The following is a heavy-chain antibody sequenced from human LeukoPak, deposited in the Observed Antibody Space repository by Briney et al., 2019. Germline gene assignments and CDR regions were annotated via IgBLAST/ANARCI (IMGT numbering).Heavy chain of an antibody. CDR2: ITSSGRST. CDR3: TRDPDYGDPD. CDR1: GFSFSDHY. Sequence: PGGSLRLSCTASGFSFSDHYMTRMRHAPGKGLEWISYITSSGRSTDYADSVKGRFIISRDNAMNSMFLQMSSLRVDDTAVYYCTRDPDYGDPDWGQGTLVTVSS. D-gene: IGHD2-21*01. J-gene: IGHJ4*02. V-gene: IGHV3-11*01.